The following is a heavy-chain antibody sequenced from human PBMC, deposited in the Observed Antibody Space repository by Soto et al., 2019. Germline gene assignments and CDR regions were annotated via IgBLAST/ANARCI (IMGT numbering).Heavy chain of an antibody. CDR2: IYYSGST. CDR3: ARHKSHSSRYGDP. Sequence: SETLSLTCTVSGGSISSSSYYWGWIRQPPGKGLEWIGSIYYSGSTYYNPSLKSRVTISVDTSKNQFSLKLSSVTAADTAVYYCARHKSHSSRYGDPWGQGTLVNVSS. J-gene: IGHJ5*02. D-gene: IGHD6-13*01. CDR1: GGSISSSSYY. V-gene: IGHV4-39*01.